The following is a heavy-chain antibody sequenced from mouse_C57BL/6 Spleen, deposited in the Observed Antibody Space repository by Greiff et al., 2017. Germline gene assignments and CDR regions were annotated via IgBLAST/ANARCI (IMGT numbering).Heavy chain of an antibody. Sequence: QVQLQQSGPELVKPGASVKISCKASGYSFTSYYIHWVKQRPGQGLEWIGWIYPGSGNTKYNEKFKGKATLTADTSSSTAYMQLSSLTSEDSAVYYCATAYYSNYGAMDYWGQGTSVTVSS. V-gene: IGHV1-66*01. CDR3: ATAYYSNYGAMDY. CDR2: IYPGSGNT. D-gene: IGHD2-5*01. CDR1: GYSFTSYY. J-gene: IGHJ4*01.